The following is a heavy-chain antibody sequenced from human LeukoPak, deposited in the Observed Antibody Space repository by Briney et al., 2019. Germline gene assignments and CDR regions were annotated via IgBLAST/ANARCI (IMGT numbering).Heavy chain of an antibody. CDR2: IRYDGSNK. Sequence: GGSLRLSCAASGFTFSSYGMHWVRKAPGKGLEWVAFIRYDGSNKYYADSVKGRFTISRDNSKNTLYLQINSLRAEDTAVYYCAKDLGLWFGELPNPFDYWGQGTLVTVSS. J-gene: IGHJ4*02. D-gene: IGHD3-10*01. V-gene: IGHV3-30*02. CDR1: GFTFSSYG. CDR3: AKDLGLWFGELPNPFDY.